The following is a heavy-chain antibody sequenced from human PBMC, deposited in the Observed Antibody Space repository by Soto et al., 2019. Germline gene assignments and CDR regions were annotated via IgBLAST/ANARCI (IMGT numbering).Heavy chain of an antibody. CDR1: GFTFRSYA. Sequence: EVQLLESGGGLAQPGGSLRLSCAASGFTFRSYAMSWVRQAPGKGLEWVSAISGSGGTTYYADSVKGRFTISKDNSKNTLYLQMNSMRVEDTALYYCAKRIAAPGTHFDYWGQGTLVTVSS. D-gene: IGHD6-13*01. V-gene: IGHV3-23*01. CDR3: AKRIAAPGTHFDY. CDR2: ISGSGGTT. J-gene: IGHJ4*02.